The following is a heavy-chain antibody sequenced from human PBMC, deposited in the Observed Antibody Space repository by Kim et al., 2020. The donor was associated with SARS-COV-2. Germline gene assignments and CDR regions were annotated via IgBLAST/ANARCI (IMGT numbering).Heavy chain of an antibody. CDR3: ARRDYYGSGSYFDY. J-gene: IGHJ4*02. D-gene: IGHD3-10*01. Sequence: SQKFQGRVTITRDTSASTAYMELSSLRSEDTAVYYCARRDYYGSGSYFDYWGQGTLVTVSS. V-gene: IGHV1-3*01.